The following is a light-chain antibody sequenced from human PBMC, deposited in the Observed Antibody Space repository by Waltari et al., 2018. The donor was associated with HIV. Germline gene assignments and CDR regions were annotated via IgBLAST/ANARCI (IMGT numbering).Light chain of an antibody. V-gene: IGKV1-33*01. Sequence: DIQMTQSPSSLSASVGDRVPITCQASQDIKQFLNWFQQKPGKAPKLLIFDASNLEIGVPSRFSGSGSGTDFTFTISSLQPEDTATYYCLQYDNLPYSFGQGTKLEV. CDR1: QDIKQF. CDR2: DAS. J-gene: IGKJ2*01. CDR3: LQYDNLPYS.